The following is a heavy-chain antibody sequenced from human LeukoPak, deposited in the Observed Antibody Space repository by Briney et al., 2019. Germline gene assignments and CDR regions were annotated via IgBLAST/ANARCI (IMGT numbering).Heavy chain of an antibody. CDR1: GFTFSSYS. Sequence: GSLRLSCVASGFTFSSYSMNWVRHAPGKGLEWIGSIYYSGSTYYNPSLKSRVTISVDTSKNQFSLKLSSVTAADTAVYYCARDSGGRDGYNFSPFDYWGQGTLVTVSS. V-gene: IGHV4-39*07. D-gene: IGHD5-24*01. CDR2: IYYSGST. CDR3: ARDSGGRDGYNFSPFDY. J-gene: IGHJ4*02.